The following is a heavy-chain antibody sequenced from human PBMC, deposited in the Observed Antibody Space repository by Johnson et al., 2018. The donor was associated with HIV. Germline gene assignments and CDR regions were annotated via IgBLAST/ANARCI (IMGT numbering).Heavy chain of an antibody. CDR2: IKQDGSEK. V-gene: IGHV3-7*05. CDR3: ARDSDQYSSGWYEQLDAFDI. J-gene: IGHJ3*02. D-gene: IGHD6-19*01. Sequence: MLLVESGGGLVNPGGSLRLSCAVSGFIFSTSWMNWVRQAPGEGLEWVANIKQDGSEKYYEDSVKGRCTISSDNAKNSLYLQMDSLRAEDTAVYYCARDSDQYSSGWYEQLDAFDIWGQGTMVTVSS. CDR1: GFIFSTSW.